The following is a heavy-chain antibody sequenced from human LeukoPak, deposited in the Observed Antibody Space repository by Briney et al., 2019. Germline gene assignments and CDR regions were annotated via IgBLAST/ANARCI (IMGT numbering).Heavy chain of an antibody. V-gene: IGHV4-61*01. D-gene: IGHD3-10*01. Sequence: SETLSLTCTVSGVSVSSGSYYWSWIRQPPGKGLEWIGYIYYSGSTNYNPSLKSRVTISVDTSKNQFSLKLSSVTAADTAVYYCARNPTRYGSADYWGQGTLVTVSS. CDR1: GVSVSSGSYY. CDR2: IYYSGST. CDR3: ARNPTRYGSADY. J-gene: IGHJ4*02.